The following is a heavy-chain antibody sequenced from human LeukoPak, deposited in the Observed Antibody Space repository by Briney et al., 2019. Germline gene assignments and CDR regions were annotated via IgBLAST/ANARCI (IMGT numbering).Heavy chain of an antibody. D-gene: IGHD1-26*01. Sequence: GGSLRLSCAASRFSFSNYAMHWVRQDSGRGLEWLAVISHDGINTYYADSVKGRFTISRDNSKNTLYLQMNSLRAEDTAVYYCAKALEWELWMDYWGQGTLVTVSS. CDR3: AKALEWELWMDY. CDR1: RFSFSNYA. J-gene: IGHJ4*02. CDR2: ISHDGINT. V-gene: IGHV3-30*18.